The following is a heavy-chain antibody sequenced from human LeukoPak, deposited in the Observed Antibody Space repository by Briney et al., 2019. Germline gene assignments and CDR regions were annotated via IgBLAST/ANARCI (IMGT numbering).Heavy chain of an antibody. CDR1: GYTFTSYF. CDR3: ARGGIAVPDDAFDI. J-gene: IGHJ3*02. CDR2: INPKSGGT. Sequence: ASVKVSCKDSGYTFTSYFMHWVRQAPGQGLEWMGWINPKSGGTNHAQKFQGRVTVTRDTSISTAYMELSRLRSDDTALYYCARGGIAVPDDAFDIWGQGTMVTVSS. V-gene: IGHV1-2*02. D-gene: IGHD6-19*01.